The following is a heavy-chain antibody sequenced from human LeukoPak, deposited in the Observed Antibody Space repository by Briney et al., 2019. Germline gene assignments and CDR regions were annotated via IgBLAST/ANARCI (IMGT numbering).Heavy chain of an antibody. Sequence: PSETLSLTCTVFGVSISSYYWSWIRQPPGKGLEWIGYIYYTGSTNYNPSLTSRVNISVDTSKNQFSLNLTSVTAADTAVYYCARWGSIAVARFDYWGQGTLVTVSS. D-gene: IGHD6-6*01. CDR3: ARWGSIAVARFDY. CDR1: GVSISSYY. V-gene: IGHV4-59*01. CDR2: IYYTGST. J-gene: IGHJ4*02.